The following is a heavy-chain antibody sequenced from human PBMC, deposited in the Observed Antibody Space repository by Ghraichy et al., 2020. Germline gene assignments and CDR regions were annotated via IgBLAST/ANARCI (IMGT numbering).Heavy chain of an antibody. CDR3: ARHECHGSYYCGYYYGMDV. CDR2: IYYSGST. J-gene: IGHJ6*02. D-gene: IGHD1-26*01. V-gene: IGHV4-39*01. CDR1: GGSISSSSYY. Sequence: SETLSLTCTVSGGSISSSSYYWGWIRQPPGKGLEWIGSIYYSGSTYYNPSLKSRVTISVDTSKNQFSLKLSSVTAADTAVYYCARHECHGSYYCGYYYGMDVWGQGNTVTVSS.